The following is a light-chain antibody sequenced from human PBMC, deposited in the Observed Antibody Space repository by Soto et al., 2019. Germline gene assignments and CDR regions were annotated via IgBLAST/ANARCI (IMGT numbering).Light chain of an antibody. V-gene: IGKV3-20*01. Sequence: EIVLTQSPGTLSLSPGERATLSCRTSQSVRNNYLAWYQQKPGQAPRLLIHDASSRATGIPDRFSGSGSGTDFTLTIRRLEPEDFAVYYCQQCSSSPLTFGGGTKVEIK. CDR1: QSVRNNY. CDR3: QQCSSSPLT. CDR2: DAS. J-gene: IGKJ4*01.